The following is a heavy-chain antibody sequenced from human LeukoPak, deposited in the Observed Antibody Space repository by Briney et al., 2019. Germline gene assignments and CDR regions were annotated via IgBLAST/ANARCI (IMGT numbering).Heavy chain of an antibody. D-gene: IGHD5-12*01. Sequence: SEALSLTCTVSGGSISSYYWSWIRQPPGKGLEWIGYIYYSGSTNYNPSLKSRVTISVDTSKNQFSLKLSSVTAADTAVYYCARDQATTFDYWGQGTLVTVSS. CDR2: IYYSGST. V-gene: IGHV4-59*01. CDR3: ARDQATTFDY. CDR1: GGSISSYY. J-gene: IGHJ4*02.